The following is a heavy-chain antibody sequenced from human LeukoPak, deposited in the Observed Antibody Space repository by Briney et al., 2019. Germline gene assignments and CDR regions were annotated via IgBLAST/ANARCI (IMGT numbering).Heavy chain of an antibody. CDR1: GGSISSGSYY. J-gene: IGHJ5*02. CDR3: AGALCISGICEWFDP. Sequence: PSETLSLTCTVSGGSISSGSYYWTWIRQPAGKGLEWIGRIYTNGGTKYNPSLWSRATISVDTSKNQFSLNLSFVTAADTAVYYCAGALCISGICEWFDPWGQGTLVTVSS. D-gene: IGHD2-15*01. CDR2: IYTNGGT. V-gene: IGHV4-61*02.